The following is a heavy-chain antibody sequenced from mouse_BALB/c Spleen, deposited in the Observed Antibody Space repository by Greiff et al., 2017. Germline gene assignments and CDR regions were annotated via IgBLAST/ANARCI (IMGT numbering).Heavy chain of an antibody. V-gene: IGHV1-54*01. CDR1: GYAFTNYL. CDR2: INPGSGGT. Sequence: VQLQQSGAELVRPGTSVKVSCKASGYAFTNYLIEWVKQRPGQGLEWIGVINPGSGGTNYNEKFKGKATLTADKSSSTAYMQLSSLTSDASAVYFCASSYGYLWFAYWGQGTLVTVSA. D-gene: IGHD2-14*01. J-gene: IGHJ3*01. CDR3: ASSYGYLWFAY.